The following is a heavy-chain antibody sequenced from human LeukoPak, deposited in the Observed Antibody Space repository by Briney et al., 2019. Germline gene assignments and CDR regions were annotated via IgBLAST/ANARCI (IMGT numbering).Heavy chain of an antibody. V-gene: IGHV1-2*02. Sequence: ASVTVSCKAFGYTLTGYYMDWVRQAPGQGLEWMGWTNPNSGGTKYAQKFQGRVTMTRDTSTSTAYIELSRLISDDPAVYYCSRGRYANWFDPWGQGTLVTVSS. CDR3: SRGRYANWFDP. CDR2: TNPNSGGT. J-gene: IGHJ5*02. D-gene: IGHD3-9*01. CDR1: GYTLTGYY.